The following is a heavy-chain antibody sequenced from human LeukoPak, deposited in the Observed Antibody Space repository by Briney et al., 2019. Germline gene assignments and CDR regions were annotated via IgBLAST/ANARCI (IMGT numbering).Heavy chain of an antibody. Sequence: GGSLRLSCAASGFSFSNYGMHWVRQAPGKGLEWVAVIWYDGSNKYYADSVKGRFTISRDNARNTVYLQMNSLRAEDTAVYYCARDRIAVKHWGQGTLVTVSS. D-gene: IGHD6-19*01. J-gene: IGHJ1*01. CDR1: GFSFSNYG. CDR3: ARDRIAVKH. CDR2: IWYDGSNK. V-gene: IGHV3-33*01.